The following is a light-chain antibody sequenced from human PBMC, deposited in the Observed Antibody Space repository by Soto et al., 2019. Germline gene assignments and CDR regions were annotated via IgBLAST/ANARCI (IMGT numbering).Light chain of an antibody. J-gene: IGKJ2*01. V-gene: IGKV3-11*01. CDR3: QQRSNWPRYT. CDR2: DAS. Sequence: EIVLTQSPATLSLSPGERATLSCRASQSVSSYLAWYQQKPGQAPRLLIYDASNRATGIPARFSGSRSGPDFTLTISSLEPEDFAVYYCQQRSNWPRYTFGQGTKLEIK. CDR1: QSVSSY.